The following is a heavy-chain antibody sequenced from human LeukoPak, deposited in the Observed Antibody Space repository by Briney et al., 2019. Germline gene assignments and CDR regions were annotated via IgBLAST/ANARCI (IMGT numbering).Heavy chain of an antibody. D-gene: IGHD6-19*01. CDR2: MNPNSGNT. CDR1: GYTFTSYD. CDR3: ARGGVPANSGWSTTPGAFDI. V-gene: IGHV1-8*03. J-gene: IGHJ3*02. Sequence: GASVKVSCKASGYTFTSYDINWVRQPTGQGLEWMGWMNPNSGNTGYAQKFQGRVTITRNTSISTAYMELSSLRSEDTAVYYCARGGVPANSGWSTTPGAFDIWGQGTMVTVSS.